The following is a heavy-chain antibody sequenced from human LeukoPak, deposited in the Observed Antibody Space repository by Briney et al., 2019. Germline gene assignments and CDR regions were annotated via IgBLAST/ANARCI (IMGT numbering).Heavy chain of an antibody. CDR1: GGTFSSYA. CDR3: ARGAFRVVGATPDFDY. V-gene: IGHV1-69*05. D-gene: IGHD1-26*01. J-gene: IGHJ4*02. CDR2: IIPIFGTA. Sequence: SVKVSCKASGGTFSSYAISWVRQAPGQGLEWMGGIIPIFGTANYAQRFQGRVTMTTDTSTSTAYMELKSLRSDDTAVYYCARGAFRVVGATPDFDYWGQGTLVTVSS.